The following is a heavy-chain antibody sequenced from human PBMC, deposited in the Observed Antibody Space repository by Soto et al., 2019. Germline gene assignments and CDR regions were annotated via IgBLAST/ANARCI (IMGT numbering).Heavy chain of an antibody. CDR3: ARRGYYAISAFDI. J-gene: IGHJ3*02. CDR2: IYYSGST. CDR1: GGSISSSSYY. Sequence: QLQLLESGPGLVKPSETLSLTCTVSGGSISSSSYYWGWIRQPPGKGLEWIGSIYYSGSTYYNPSLKRRVTISVDTSKNQFSLKLSSVTAADTAVYYCARRGYYAISAFDIWGQGTMVTVSS. D-gene: IGHD2-8*01. V-gene: IGHV4-39*01.